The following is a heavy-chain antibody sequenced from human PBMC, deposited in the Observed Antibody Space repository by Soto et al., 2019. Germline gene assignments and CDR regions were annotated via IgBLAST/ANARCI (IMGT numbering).Heavy chain of an antibody. J-gene: IGHJ4*02. D-gene: IGHD6-13*01. Sequence: SETLSLTCTVSGGSISNYYWNWIRQPAGKGLEWIGRIYTSGSTNYNPSLKSRVTMSVDASKNQFSLKLSSVTAADTAVYYCARSIAAAGWGFDYWGQGTLVTVSS. V-gene: IGHV4-4*07. CDR3: ARSIAAAGWGFDY. CDR2: IYTSGST. CDR1: GGSISNYY.